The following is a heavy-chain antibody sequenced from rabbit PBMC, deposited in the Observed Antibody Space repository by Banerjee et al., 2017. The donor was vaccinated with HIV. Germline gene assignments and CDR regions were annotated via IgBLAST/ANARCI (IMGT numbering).Heavy chain of an antibody. CDR3: VRGGL. CDR1: GFSFSSSYY. J-gene: IGHJ3*01. V-gene: IGHV1S40*01. CDR2: IDPGSSGST. Sequence: QSLEESGGDLVKPGASLTLTCTASGFSFSSSYYMCWVRQAPGKGLEWVACIDPGSSGSTYYASWVNGRFTISSHNAQNTLYLQLNSLTAADTATYFCVRGGLWGQGTLVTVS.